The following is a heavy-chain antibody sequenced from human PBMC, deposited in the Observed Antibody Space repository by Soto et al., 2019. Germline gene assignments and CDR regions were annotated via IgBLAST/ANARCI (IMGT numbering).Heavy chain of an antibody. J-gene: IGHJ4*02. Sequence: PGGSLRLSCAASGFTFNNYAMHWVRQAPGKGLEWVAARSYDESNKYYADSVKGRFTISRDTSRNTLFLQVNSLRVEDSAMYYCARSTSGSHFDCWGQGTLVTVSS. CDR3: ARSTSGSHFDC. V-gene: IGHV3-30-3*01. CDR1: GFTFNNYA. CDR2: RSYDESNK. D-gene: IGHD1-26*01.